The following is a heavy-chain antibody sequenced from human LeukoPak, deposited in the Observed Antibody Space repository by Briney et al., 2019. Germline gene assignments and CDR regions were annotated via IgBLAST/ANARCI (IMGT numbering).Heavy chain of an antibody. CDR3: ARMTTVVTPSSRFDY. V-gene: IGHV4-59*12. CDR1: GGSISRYY. Sequence: SETLSLTCTVSGGSISRYYWSWIRQPPGKGLEWIGYIYYSGSTNYNPSLKSRVTISVDTSKNQFSLKLSSVTAADTAVYYCARMTTVVTPSSRFDYWGQGTLVTVSS. D-gene: IGHD4-23*01. CDR2: IYYSGST. J-gene: IGHJ4*02.